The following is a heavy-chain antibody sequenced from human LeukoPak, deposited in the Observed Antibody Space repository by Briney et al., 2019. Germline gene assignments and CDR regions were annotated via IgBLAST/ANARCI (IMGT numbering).Heavy chain of an antibody. CDR3: ARDLGPRWYFDL. CDR2: VTTSGGPT. Sequence: GGSLRLSCAASGFTFSSYAMSWVRQAPGKGLEWVSAVTTSGGPTYYADAVKGRFTISRDNSKNTLDLQMNSLRAEDTAVYYCARDLGPRWYFDLWGRGTLVTVSS. CDR1: GFTFSSYA. D-gene: IGHD3-16*01. J-gene: IGHJ2*01. V-gene: IGHV3-23*01.